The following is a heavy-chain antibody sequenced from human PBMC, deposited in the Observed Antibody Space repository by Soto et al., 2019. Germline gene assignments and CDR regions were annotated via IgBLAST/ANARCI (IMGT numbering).Heavy chain of an antibody. Sequence: QVQLVQSGAEVKKPGSSVKVSCKASGGTFSSYAISWVRQAPGQGLEWMGGIIPIFGTANYAQKFQGRVTITADESTSTAYMELSSLRSEDTAVYYCARAQVLDGDYFPSYGMDVWGQGTTVTVSS. CDR2: IIPIFGTA. D-gene: IGHD4-17*01. CDR3: ARAQVLDGDYFPSYGMDV. V-gene: IGHV1-69*01. CDR1: GGTFSSYA. J-gene: IGHJ6*02.